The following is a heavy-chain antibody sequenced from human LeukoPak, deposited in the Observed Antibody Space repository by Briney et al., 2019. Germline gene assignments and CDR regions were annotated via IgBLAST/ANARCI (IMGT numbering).Heavy chain of an antibody. Sequence: GGSLRLSCAAFGFTFTDAWMTWVRQAPGKGLEWVGRIKSKTDGGTTVYAAPVKGRFTISRDDSENILYLQMNSLKTDDTAVYYCTRYGDYWGQGVLVTVSS. D-gene: IGHD1-1*01. CDR3: TRYGDY. CDR2: IKSKTDGGTT. V-gene: IGHV3-15*01. J-gene: IGHJ4*02. CDR1: GFTFTDAW.